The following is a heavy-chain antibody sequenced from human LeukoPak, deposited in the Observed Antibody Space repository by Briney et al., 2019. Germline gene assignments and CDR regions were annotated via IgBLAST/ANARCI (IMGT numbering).Heavy chain of an antibody. V-gene: IGHV1-69*06. Sequence: SVKVSCKASGYTFTSYGISWVRQAPGQGLEWMGGIIPIFGTANYAQKFQGRVTIIVDKSTSTAYMELSSLRSEDTAVYYCARSREIQWLVYSAFDYWGQGTLVTVSS. CDR2: IIPIFGTA. CDR1: GYTFTSYG. J-gene: IGHJ4*02. D-gene: IGHD6-19*01. CDR3: ARSREIQWLVYSAFDY.